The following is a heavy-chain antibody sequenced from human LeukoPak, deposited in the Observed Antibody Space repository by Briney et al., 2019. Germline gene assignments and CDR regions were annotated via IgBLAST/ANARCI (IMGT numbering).Heavy chain of an antibody. CDR3: AKSAVWFGDTSGMDV. V-gene: IGHV3-43*02. J-gene: IGHJ6*02. CDR2: ISGDGGST. Sequence: PGGSPRLSCAASGFTFDDYAMHWVRQAPGKGLEWVSLISGDGGSTYYADSVKGRFTISRDNSKNSLYLQMNSLRTEDTALYYCAKSAVWFGDTSGMDVWGQGTTVTVSS. CDR1: GFTFDDYA. D-gene: IGHD3-10*01.